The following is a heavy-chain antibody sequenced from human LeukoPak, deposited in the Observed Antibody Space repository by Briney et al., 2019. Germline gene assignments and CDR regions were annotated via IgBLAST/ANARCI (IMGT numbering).Heavy chain of an antibody. D-gene: IGHD3-3*01. Sequence: LRLSCAASGFTFSTYAMSWIRQPPGKGLEWIGYIYHSGSTYYNPSLKSRVTISVDRSKNQFPLKLSSVTAADTAVYYCARGRRAGYYDFWSDYSDYFDYWGQGTLVTVSS. V-gene: IGHV4-30-2*01. CDR2: IYHSGST. CDR3: ARGRRAGYYDFWSDYSDYFDY. CDR1: GFTFSTYA. J-gene: IGHJ4*02.